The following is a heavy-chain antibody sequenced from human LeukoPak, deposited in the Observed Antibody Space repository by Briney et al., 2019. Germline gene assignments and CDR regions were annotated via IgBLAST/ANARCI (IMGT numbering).Heavy chain of an antibody. CDR3: ARVRDYDR. CDR1: GGSFSGYY. D-gene: IGHD3-16*01. V-gene: IGHV4-34*01. CDR2: INRSGGT. Sequence: SETLSLTCAVYGGSFSGYYWSWIRQPPGKGLEWIGEINRSGGTNYNPSLKSRVTISVDASKDASKSQFSLKLISVTAADTAVYYCARVRDYDRWGQRTLVTVSS. J-gene: IGHJ5*02.